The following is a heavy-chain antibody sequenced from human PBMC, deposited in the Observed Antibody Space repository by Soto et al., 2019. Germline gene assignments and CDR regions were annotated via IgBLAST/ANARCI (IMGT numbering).Heavy chain of an antibody. J-gene: IGHJ4*02. V-gene: IGHV3-23*01. CDR1: GFTFSSYG. CDR3: AKDPIAAAGTMLYNFFDH. CDR2: ISGSGGST. D-gene: IGHD6-13*01. Sequence: EVQLLESGGGLVQPGGSLRLSCAASGFTFSSYGMSWVRQAPGKGLEWVSAISGSGGSTYYADSVKGRFTISRDNSKNTLYLQMNSLRAEDTAVYHCAKDPIAAAGTMLYNFFDHWGQRTLVTVSS.